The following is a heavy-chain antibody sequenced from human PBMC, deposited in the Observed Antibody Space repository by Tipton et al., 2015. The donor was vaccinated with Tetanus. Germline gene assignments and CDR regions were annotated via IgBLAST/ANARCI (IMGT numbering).Heavy chain of an antibody. CDR2: SWYDGTDQ. V-gene: IGHV3-33*01. D-gene: IGHD2-15*01. Sequence: SLRLSCAASGFTFNGYGMHWVRQAPGKGLEWVAVSWYDGTDQYYADSVKGRFTLSRDNSKNTLYLQMNSLRAEDTALYYCAREADCSGGSCFSGDFDNWGQGTQVTVSS. CDR3: AREADCSGGSCFSGDFDN. J-gene: IGHJ4*02. CDR1: GFTFNGYG.